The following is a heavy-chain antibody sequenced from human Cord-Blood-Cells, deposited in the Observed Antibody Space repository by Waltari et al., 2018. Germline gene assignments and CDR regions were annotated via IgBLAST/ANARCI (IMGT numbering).Heavy chain of an antibody. D-gene: IGHD3-9*01. CDR1: GFTFSSYR. V-gene: IGHV3-48*02. J-gene: IGHJ4*02. CDR2: ISSSSSTI. Sequence: EVQLVESGGGLVQPGGSLRLSCAASGFTFSSYRMNWVRQAPGKGLEWVSYISSSSSTIYYADSVKGRFTISRDNAKNSLYLQMNSLRDEDTAVYYCARVLTLSSAYYFDYWGQGTLVTVSS. CDR3: ARVLTLSSAYYFDY.